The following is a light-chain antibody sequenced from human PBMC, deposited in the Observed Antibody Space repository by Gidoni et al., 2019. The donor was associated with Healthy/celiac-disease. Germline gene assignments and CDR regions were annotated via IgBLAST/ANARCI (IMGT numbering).Light chain of an antibody. Sequence: EEVMTPSPATLSVSPGERATLSCRASQSVSSNLAWYQQKPGQAPRLLIYGASTRATGIPARFSGSGSGTEFTLTISSLQSEDFAVYYCQQYNNWPRSFGQGTKLEIK. CDR3: QQYNNWPRS. J-gene: IGKJ2*04. CDR1: QSVSSN. V-gene: IGKV3-15*01. CDR2: GAS.